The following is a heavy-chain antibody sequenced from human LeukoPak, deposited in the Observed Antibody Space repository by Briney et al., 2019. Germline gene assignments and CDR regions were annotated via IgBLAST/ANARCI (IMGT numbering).Heavy chain of an antibody. V-gene: IGHV3-23*01. J-gene: IGHJ6*03. CDR1: GFTFSSYA. D-gene: IGHD2-15*01. CDR3: GRSRRINASLYYYMDV. Sequence: PGGSLRLSCAASGFTFSSYAMHWVRQAPGKGLEWVSSIRSTGDSTFYADSVKGRFTISRDNSKNTVYLLMNSLRTEDTAVYYCGRSRRINASLYYYMDVWGKGTTVTVSS. CDR2: IRSTGDST.